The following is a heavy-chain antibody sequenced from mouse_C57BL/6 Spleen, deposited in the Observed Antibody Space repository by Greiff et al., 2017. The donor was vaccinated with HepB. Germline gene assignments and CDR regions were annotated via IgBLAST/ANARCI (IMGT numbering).Heavy chain of an antibody. CDR2: INPNNGGT. CDR3: ARGGTTVVGYFDY. J-gene: IGHJ2*01. D-gene: IGHD1-1*01. CDR1: GYTFTDYY. Sequence: EVKLQQSGPELVKPGASVKISCKASGYTFTDYYMNWVKQSHGKSLEWIGDINPNNGGTSYNQKFKGKATLTVDKSSSTAYMELRSLTSEDSAVYYCARGGTTVVGYFDYWGQGTTLTVSS. V-gene: IGHV1-26*01.